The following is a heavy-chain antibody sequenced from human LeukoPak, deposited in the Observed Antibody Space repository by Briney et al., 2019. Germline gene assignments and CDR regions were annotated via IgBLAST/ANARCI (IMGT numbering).Heavy chain of an antibody. J-gene: IGHJ4*02. CDR2: IYYSGST. Sequence: SETLSLTCKVSGGSISSYYWSWMRQPPGRGLEWIGLIYYSGSTHYNPSLQSRVTISVDTSKHQFSLKLSAVTTADTAVYYCARVDSTDGLDYWGQGTLVSVSS. CDR1: GGSISSYY. D-gene: IGHD5-24*01. CDR3: ARVDSTDGLDY. V-gene: IGHV4-59*01.